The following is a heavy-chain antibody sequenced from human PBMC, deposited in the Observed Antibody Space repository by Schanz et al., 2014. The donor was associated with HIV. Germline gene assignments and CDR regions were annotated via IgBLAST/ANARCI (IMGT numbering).Heavy chain of an antibody. V-gene: IGHV4-59*06. CDR2: MYYSGST. J-gene: IGHJ4*02. Sequence: QVQLQESGPGLVNPSETLSLSCTVSGGSIDNYYWSWIRQPAGKGLEWIGYMYYSGSTYYNPSLQSRVTISVDTSKNQFSLKLSSVTAADTAVYYCARVPPSDSSGYYPFDYWGQGTLVTVSS. CDR3: ARVPPSDSSGYYPFDY. CDR1: GGSIDNYY. D-gene: IGHD3-22*01.